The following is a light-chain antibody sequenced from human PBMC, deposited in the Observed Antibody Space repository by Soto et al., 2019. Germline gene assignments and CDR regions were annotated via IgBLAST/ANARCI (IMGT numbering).Light chain of an antibody. CDR1: QDVSSN. CDR3: QQYIRWPLT. V-gene: IGKV3-15*01. CDR2: GAS. Sequence: TQSPSTFSASTGDRVTITCRASQDVSSNLAWYQQKPGQAPSLLIYGASTRATGTPARFSGSGSGTEFTLTISSLQSEDYAVYFCQQYIRWPLTFGGGTKVDIK. J-gene: IGKJ4*01.